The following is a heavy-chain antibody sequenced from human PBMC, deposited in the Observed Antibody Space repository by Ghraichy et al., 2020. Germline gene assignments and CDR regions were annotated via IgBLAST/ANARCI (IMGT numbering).Heavy chain of an antibody. CDR2: INHSGST. CDR1: GGSFIGYY. Sequence: SETLSLTCAVYGGSFIGYYWGWIRQPPGKGLEWIGEINHSGSTNYNPSLKSRVTISVDTSKNQFSLKLSSVTAADTAVYYCARGGNSLRYFDWTKRNWFDPWGQGTLVTVSS. CDR3: ARGGNSLRYFDWTKRNWFDP. J-gene: IGHJ5*02. V-gene: IGHV4-34*01. D-gene: IGHD3-9*01.